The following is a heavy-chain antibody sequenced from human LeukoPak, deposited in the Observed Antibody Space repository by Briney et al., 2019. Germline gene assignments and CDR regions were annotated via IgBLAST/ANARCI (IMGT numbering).Heavy chain of an antibody. CDR1: GGTFSSYA. CDR2: IIPILDIA. Sequence: SVKVSCKASGGTFSSYAISWVRQAPGQGLEWMGRIIPILDIANYAQKFQGRVTITADKSSTTAYMELSSLRSEDTAVYYCARGGAVAGSSFDYWGQGTLVAVSS. CDR3: ARGGAVAGSSFDY. V-gene: IGHV1-69*04. D-gene: IGHD6-19*01. J-gene: IGHJ4*02.